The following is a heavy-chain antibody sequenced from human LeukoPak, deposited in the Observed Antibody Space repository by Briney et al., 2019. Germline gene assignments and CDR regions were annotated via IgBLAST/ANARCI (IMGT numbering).Heavy chain of an antibody. CDR1: GYTFTSYY. Sequence: ASVKVSCKASGYTFTSYYIHWVRQAPGQGLQWMGWINPNSGGTKYAHKFQGRVTMTRDTTISTAYMELSRLRSDDTAVFYCARDRRGYSSTWDFDYWGQGTLVTVSS. CDR3: ARDRRGYSSTWDFDY. V-gene: IGHV1-2*07. J-gene: IGHJ4*02. CDR2: INPNSGGT. D-gene: IGHD6-13*01.